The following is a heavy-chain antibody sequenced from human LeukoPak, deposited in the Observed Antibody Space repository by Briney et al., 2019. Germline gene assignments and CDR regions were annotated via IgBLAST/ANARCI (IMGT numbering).Heavy chain of an antibody. CDR1: GYTFTSYD. V-gene: IGHV1-8*03. CDR2: MNPNSGNT. D-gene: IGHD6-13*01. Sequence: ASVKVSXKASGYTFTSYDINWMRQATGQGLEWMGWMNPNSGNTGYAQKFQGRVTITRNTSISTAYMELSSLRPEDTAVYYCARVAAAGTLYRKDFDYWGQGTLVTVSS. J-gene: IGHJ4*02. CDR3: ARVAAAGTLYRKDFDY.